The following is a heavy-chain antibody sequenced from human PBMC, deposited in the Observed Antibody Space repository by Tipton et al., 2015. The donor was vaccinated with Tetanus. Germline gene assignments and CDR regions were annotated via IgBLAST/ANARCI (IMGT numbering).Heavy chain of an antibody. V-gene: IGHV3-48*01. CDR1: GFTFSTYG. Sequence: SLRLSCTASGFTFSTYGMQWVRQAPGKGLEWVSYISYSSSSVYYADSVKGRFVVSRDNAKNSLYLQMNTLRADDTAVYYCARRGEARANWFDSWGQGTLVTVSS. D-gene: IGHD2-21*01. J-gene: IGHJ5*01. CDR2: ISYSSSSV. CDR3: ARRGEARANWFDS.